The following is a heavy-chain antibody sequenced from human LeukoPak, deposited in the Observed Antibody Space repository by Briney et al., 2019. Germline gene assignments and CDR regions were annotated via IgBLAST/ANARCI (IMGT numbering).Heavy chain of an antibody. Sequence: ASVKVSCTASGYTFTSYAMHWVRQAPGQRLEWMGWINAGNGNTKYSQKFQGRVTMTRNTSISTAYMELSSLRSEDTAVYYCATDYPGYSSSWRIWGQGTLVTVSS. CDR1: GYTFTSYA. V-gene: IGHV1-3*01. D-gene: IGHD6-13*01. CDR3: ATDYPGYSSSWRI. CDR2: INAGNGNT. J-gene: IGHJ4*02.